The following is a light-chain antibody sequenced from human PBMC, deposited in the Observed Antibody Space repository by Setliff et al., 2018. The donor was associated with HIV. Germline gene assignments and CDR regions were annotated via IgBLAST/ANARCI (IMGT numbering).Light chain of an antibody. Sequence: QSALTQPPSAPGTPGQRVTISCSGSSSNVGSNYVYWYQQLPGTAPKLLIYRNNQRPSGVPARFSGSKSGTSASLAISGLRSEDEADYYCAAWGDSLSGYVFGTGTKVTVL. J-gene: IGLJ1*01. CDR1: SSNVGSNY. CDR3: AAWGDSLSGYV. CDR2: RNN. V-gene: IGLV1-47*01.